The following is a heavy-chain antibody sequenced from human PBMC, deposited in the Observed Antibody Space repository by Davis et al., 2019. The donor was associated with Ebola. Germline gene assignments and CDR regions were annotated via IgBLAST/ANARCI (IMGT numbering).Heavy chain of an antibody. D-gene: IGHD6-19*01. J-gene: IGHJ6*02. Sequence: SVKVSCKASGGTFSSYGISWVRQAPGQGLEWMGRIIPILGIANYAQKFQGRVTMTTDTSTSTAYMELRSLRSDDTAVYYCANTLASGLAVPYYYYYGMDVWGQGTTVTVSS. CDR3: ANTLASGLAVPYYYYYGMDV. V-gene: IGHV1-69*04. CDR1: GGTFSSYG. CDR2: IIPILGIA.